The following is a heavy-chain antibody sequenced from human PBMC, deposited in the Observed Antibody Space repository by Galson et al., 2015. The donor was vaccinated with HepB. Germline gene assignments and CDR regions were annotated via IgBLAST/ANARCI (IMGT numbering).Heavy chain of an antibody. CDR3: ARDMYSSGWGAFDI. CDR2: ISYDGSNK. Sequence: SLRLSCAASGFTFSSYAMHWVRQAPGKGLEWVAVISYDGSNKYYADSVKGRFTISRDNSKNTLYLQMNSLRAEDTAVYYCARDMYSSGWGAFDIWGQGTMVTVSS. D-gene: IGHD6-19*01. V-gene: IGHV3-30-3*01. J-gene: IGHJ3*02. CDR1: GFTFSSYA.